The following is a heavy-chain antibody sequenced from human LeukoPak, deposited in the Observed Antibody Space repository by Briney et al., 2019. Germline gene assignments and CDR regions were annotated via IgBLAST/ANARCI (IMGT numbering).Heavy chain of an antibody. V-gene: IGHV3-74*01. CDR3: ARDRPHNWFDP. CDR2: INNDGSDT. Sequence: GGSLRLSCAASGFTFSSYWMHWVRQAPGKGLVWVSYINNDGSDTSYADSVKGRFTISRDNAKNTLYLQMNSLRAEDTAVYYCARDRPHNWFDPWGQGTLVTVSS. CDR1: GFTFSSYW. J-gene: IGHJ5*02. D-gene: IGHD6-6*01.